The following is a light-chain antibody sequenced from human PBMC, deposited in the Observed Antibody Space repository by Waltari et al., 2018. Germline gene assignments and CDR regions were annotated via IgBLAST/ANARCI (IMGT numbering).Light chain of an antibody. V-gene: IGLV2-11*01. CDR2: DVS. Sequence: QSALTQPRSVSGSPGQSVTIPCTGTSSDVGGYNYVSWYQHPPGKAPNLILYDVSKRPSGVPDRFSGSKSGNTASLTISGLQAEDEADYYCCSYAGSYTFVVFGGGTKLTVL. CDR3: CSYAGSYTFVV. CDR1: SSDVGGYNY. J-gene: IGLJ2*01.